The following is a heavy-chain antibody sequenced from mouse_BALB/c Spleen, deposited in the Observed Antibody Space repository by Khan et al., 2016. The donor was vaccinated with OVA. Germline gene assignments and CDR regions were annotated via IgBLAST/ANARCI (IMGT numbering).Heavy chain of an antibody. CDR3: ARGGYGSFGY. CDR1: GYISTSYM. Sequence: QVQLQQPGAELARPGASVKMSCKASGYISTSYMMHWVKQRPGQGLEWIGDINPSSGYNNYNQKFKDKATLTADKSSSTAYMQLSSLTSEDSAVYYCARGGYGSFGYWGQGTLVTVSA. D-gene: IGHD1-1*01. V-gene: IGHV1-4*01. J-gene: IGHJ3*01. CDR2: INPSSGYN.